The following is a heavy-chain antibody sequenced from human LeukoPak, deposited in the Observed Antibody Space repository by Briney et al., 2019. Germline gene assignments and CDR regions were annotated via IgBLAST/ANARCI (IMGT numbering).Heavy chain of an antibody. D-gene: IGHD3-3*01. CDR3: AKDIDDFWSGTAAFDI. V-gene: IGHV3-9*03. CDR1: GFTFDDYA. CDR2: ISWNSGSI. J-gene: IGHJ3*02. Sequence: GGSLRLSCAASGFTFDDYAMHWVRQAPGKGLEWVSGISWNSGSIGYADSVKGRFTISRDNAKNSLYLQMNSLRAEDLALYYCAKDIDDFWSGTAAFDIWGQGTMVTVSS.